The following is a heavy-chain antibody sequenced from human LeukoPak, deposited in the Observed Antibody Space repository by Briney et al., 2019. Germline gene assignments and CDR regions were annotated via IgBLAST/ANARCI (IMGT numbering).Heavy chain of an antibody. J-gene: IGHJ5*01. CDR2: IGISGLI. D-gene: IGHD5-12*01. CDR3: ARDREYSGQDPWSGFDS. CDR1: GFPFDMYI. Sequence: GGSLTLSCATSGFPFDMYIINWVRQAPGKGLEGVSTIGISGLISYTDSVRGRFTISRDNPKNSVYLQMDSLRAEDTAVYYCARDREYSGQDPWSGFDSWGQGTLVTVSS. V-gene: IGHV3-21*01.